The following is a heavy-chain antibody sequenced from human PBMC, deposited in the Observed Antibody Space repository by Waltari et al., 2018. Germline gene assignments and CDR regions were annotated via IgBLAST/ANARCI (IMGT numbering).Heavy chain of an antibody. V-gene: IGHV1-69*02. CDR2: IIPILGIA. CDR3: ARGGPYDYVWGSYRPYYFDY. Sequence: QVQLVQSGAEVKKPGSSVKVSCKASGGTFSSYTISWVRPAPGQGLEWMGRIIPILGIANYAQKFQGRVTITADESTSTVYMELSSLRSEDTAVYYCARGGPYDYVWGSYRPYYFDYWGQGTLVTVSS. CDR1: GGTFSSYT. D-gene: IGHD3-16*02. J-gene: IGHJ4*02.